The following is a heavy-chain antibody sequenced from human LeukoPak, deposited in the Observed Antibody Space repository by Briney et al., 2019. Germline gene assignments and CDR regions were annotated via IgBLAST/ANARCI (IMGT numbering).Heavy chain of an antibody. J-gene: IGHJ4*02. CDR1: GFTFSNYA. Sequence: GGSLRLSCAASGFTFSNYAMTWVRQVSGKGLEWVSGISGSGGGTYYAASVKGRFTISRDNSKDTLFLQMNSLRADDTALYYCARWSGDYKFDYWGQGTLVTVSS. D-gene: IGHD3-3*01. CDR3: ARWSGDYKFDY. V-gene: IGHV3-23*01. CDR2: ISGSGGGT.